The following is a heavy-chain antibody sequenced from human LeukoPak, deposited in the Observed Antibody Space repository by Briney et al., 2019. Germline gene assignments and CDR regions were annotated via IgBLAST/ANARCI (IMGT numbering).Heavy chain of an antibody. CDR1: GFTFSSYW. J-gene: IGHJ4*02. Sequence: GGSLRLSCAASGFTFSSYWMSWVRQAPGKGLEWVANIKEDGSEKYYVDSVKGRFTIHRDSAKNSLDLQMNSLRAEDTAVYYCARLRWGRSSNTYFDHWGQGTLVTVSS. D-gene: IGHD6-6*01. CDR3: ARLRWGRSSNTYFDH. V-gene: IGHV3-7*01. CDR2: IKEDGSEK.